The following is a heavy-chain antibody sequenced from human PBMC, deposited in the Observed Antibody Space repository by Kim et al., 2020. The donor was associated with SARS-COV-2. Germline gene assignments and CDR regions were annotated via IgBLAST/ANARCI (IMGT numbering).Heavy chain of an antibody. Sequence: GGSLRLSCAASGFTFSSYSMNWVRQAPGKGLEWVSSISSSSYIYYADSVKGRFTISRDNAKNSLYLQMNSLRAEDTAVYYCARDGYFDWLLSNYYYYYGMDVWGQGTTVTVSS. CDR1: GFTFSSYS. D-gene: IGHD3-9*01. J-gene: IGHJ6*02. CDR3: ARDGYFDWLLSNYYYYYGMDV. V-gene: IGHV3-21*04. CDR2: ISSSSYI.